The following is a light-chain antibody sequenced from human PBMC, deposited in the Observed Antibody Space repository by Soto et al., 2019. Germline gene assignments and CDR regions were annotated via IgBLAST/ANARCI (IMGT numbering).Light chain of an antibody. CDR1: SSDVGGYNY. CDR2: EVN. Sequence: SVLTQPPSASGSPGQSVAISCTGTSSDVGGYNYVSWYQQHPGKAPKLMIYEVNKRPSGVPDRFSGSESGNTASLTVSGLQAEDEADYYCSSYAGSSNVFGTGNKV. CDR3: SSYAGSSNV. V-gene: IGLV2-8*01. J-gene: IGLJ1*01.